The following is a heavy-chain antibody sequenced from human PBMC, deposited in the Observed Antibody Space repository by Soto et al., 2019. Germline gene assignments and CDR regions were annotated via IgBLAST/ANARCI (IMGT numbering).Heavy chain of an antibody. Sequence: SVKVSCKASGGTFSSYAISWVRQAPGQGLEWMGGIIPIFGTANYAQKFQGRVTMTRDTSTSTVYMELSSLRSEDTAVYYCARDALYAFDIWGQGTMVTVSS. V-gene: IGHV1-69*05. J-gene: IGHJ3*02. CDR2: IIPIFGTA. CDR1: GGTFSSYA. CDR3: ARDALYAFDI.